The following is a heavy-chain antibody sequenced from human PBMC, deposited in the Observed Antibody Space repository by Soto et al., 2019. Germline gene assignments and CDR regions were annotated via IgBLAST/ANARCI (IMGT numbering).Heavy chain of an antibody. Sequence: QVQLQESGPGLVKPSGTLSLTCAVSGGSISSSNWWSWVRQPPGKGLEWIGEIYHSGSTNYNPSLKSRVTISVDKSKNQFSLKLSSVTAADTAVYYCARGMVAVTTVTSGWFDPWGQGTLVTVSS. J-gene: IGHJ5*02. V-gene: IGHV4-4*02. CDR1: GGSISSSNW. D-gene: IGHD4-17*01. CDR3: ARGMVAVTTVTSGWFDP. CDR2: IYHSGST.